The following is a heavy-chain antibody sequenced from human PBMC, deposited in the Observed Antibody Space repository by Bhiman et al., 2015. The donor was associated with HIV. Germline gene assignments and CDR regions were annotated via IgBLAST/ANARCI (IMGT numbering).Heavy chain of an antibody. J-gene: IGHJ6*02. Sequence: VQLVESGGGVVQPGRSLRLSCAASGFTFSTYSMNWVRQAPGKGLEWVSSISSSSSYIYYADSVKGRFTISRDNAKNSLYLQMNSLRAEDTAVYYCAREYAGTGYYGMDVWGQGTTVTVSS. D-gene: IGHD6-13*01. CDR2: ISSSSSYI. CDR3: AREYAGTGYYGMDV. CDR1: GFTFSTYS. V-gene: IGHV3-21*03.